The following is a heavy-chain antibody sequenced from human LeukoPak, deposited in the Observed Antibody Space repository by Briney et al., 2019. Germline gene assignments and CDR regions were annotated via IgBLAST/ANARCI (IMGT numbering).Heavy chain of an antibody. CDR3: ARFLGFPVYYFDY. CDR1: GYSVTSYW. D-gene: IGHD3-16*01. V-gene: IGHV5-51*01. J-gene: IGHJ4*02. CDR2: IYPGDSDT. Sequence: GESLKISCKGSGYSVTSYWVGWVRQMPGKGLELMGIIYPGDSDTRYSPSFQGQVTISADKSISTAYLQWSSLKASDTAMYYCARFLGFPVYYFDYWGQGTLVTVSS.